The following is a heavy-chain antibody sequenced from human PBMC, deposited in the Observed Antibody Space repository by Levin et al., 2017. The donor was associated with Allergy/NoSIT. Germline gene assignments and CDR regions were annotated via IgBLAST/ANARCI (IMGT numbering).Heavy chain of an antibody. J-gene: IGHJ3*02. CDR3: ARHRNLEAFDI. Sequence: GGSLRLSRKGSGYSFTSYWISWVRQMPGKGLEWMGRIDPSDSYTNYSPSFQGHVTTSAEKSITTAYLQWSSLKASDTAMYYCARHRNLEAFDIWGQGTMVTVSS. D-gene: IGHD1-14*01. CDR1: GYSFTSYW. V-gene: IGHV5-10-1*01. CDR2: IDPSDSYT.